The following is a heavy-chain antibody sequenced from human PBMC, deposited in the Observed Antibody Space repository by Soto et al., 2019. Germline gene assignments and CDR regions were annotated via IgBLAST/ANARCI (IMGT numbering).Heavy chain of an antibody. Sequence: ASVKVSCKASGGTFSSYAISWVRQAPGQGLEWMGGIIPIFGTANYAQKFQGRVTITADESTSTAYMELSSLRSEDTAVYYCARESRYCSGGSGYLLAGIDYWGQGTLVIVS. D-gene: IGHD2-15*01. J-gene: IGHJ4*01. CDR1: GGTFSSYA. CDR3: ARESRYCSGGSGYLLAGIDY. CDR2: IIPIFGTA. V-gene: IGHV1-69*13.